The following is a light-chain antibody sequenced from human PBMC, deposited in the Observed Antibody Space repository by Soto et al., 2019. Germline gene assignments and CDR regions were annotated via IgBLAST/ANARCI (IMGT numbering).Light chain of an antibody. J-gene: IGLJ1*01. CDR3: SSYAGRYKYV. CDR1: SSDVGGYNY. CDR2: DVT. V-gene: IGLV2-11*01. Sequence: QSALTQPRSVSGSPGQSVSIFCTGTSSDVGGYNYVSWYQQHPGKAPKVMIYDVTKRPPGVPDRFSGSKSGNTASLTISGLQSEDEADYYCSSYAGRYKYVFGTGTKV.